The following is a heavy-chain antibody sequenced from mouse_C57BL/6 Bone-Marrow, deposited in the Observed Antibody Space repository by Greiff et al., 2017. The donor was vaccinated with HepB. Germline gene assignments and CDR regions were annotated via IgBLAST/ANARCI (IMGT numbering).Heavy chain of an antibody. CDR1: GFSLTSYG. CDR3: ARNGYYGSSLYYAMDY. V-gene: IGHV2-2*01. J-gene: IGHJ4*01. Sequence: VMLVESGPGLVQPSQSLSITCTVSGFSLTSYGVHWVRQSPGKGLEWLGVIWSGGSTDYNAAFISRLSISKDNSKSQVFFKMNSLQADDTAIYYCARNGYYGSSLYYAMDYWGQGTSVTVSS. CDR2: IWSGGST. D-gene: IGHD1-1*01.